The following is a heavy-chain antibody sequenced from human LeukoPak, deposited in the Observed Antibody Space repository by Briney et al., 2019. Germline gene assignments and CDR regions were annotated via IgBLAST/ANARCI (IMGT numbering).Heavy chain of an antibody. V-gene: IGHV3-64*01. CDR1: GFTFSSYA. D-gene: IGHD1-26*01. CDR2: ISNNGGST. CDR3: ASGDSGSHLDY. J-gene: IGHJ4*02. Sequence: GSLRLSCVASGFTFSSYAMHWVRQAPGKGLEYVSAISNNGGSTYYANSVKGRFTISRDNSKNTLSLQMGSLRAEDKAVYYCASGDSGSHLDYWGQGSLVTVSS.